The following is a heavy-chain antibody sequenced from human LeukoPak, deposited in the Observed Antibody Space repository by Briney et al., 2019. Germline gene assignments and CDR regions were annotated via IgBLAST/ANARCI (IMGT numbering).Heavy chain of an antibody. CDR1: GFTFDDYA. Sequence: GGSLRLSCAASGFTFDDYAMHWVRQAPGKGLEWVSLISGDGGSKYYADSVKGRFTISRDNSKDSLYLQMNSLRTEDTALYYCAKEGTYYDFWSGYHPYYFDYWGQGTLVTVSS. CDR2: ISGDGGSK. D-gene: IGHD3-3*01. V-gene: IGHV3-43*02. CDR3: AKEGTYYDFWSGYHPYYFDY. J-gene: IGHJ4*02.